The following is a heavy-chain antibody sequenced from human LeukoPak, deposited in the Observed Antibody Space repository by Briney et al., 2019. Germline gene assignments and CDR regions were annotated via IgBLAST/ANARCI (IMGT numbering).Heavy chain of an antibody. CDR3: ARDPDSSYEWGPFDP. V-gene: IGHV6-1*01. CDR2: TYYTSKWNT. Sequence: SRTLSLTCAISGDSVSSNSASWNWIRQSPSRGLEWLGRTYYTSKWNTDYAVSVKSRITINPDTSKNQFSLHLSSVTPEDTAVYYCARDPDSSYEWGPFDPWGQGTLVTVSS. D-gene: IGHD1-26*01. J-gene: IGHJ5*02. CDR1: GDSVSSNSAS.